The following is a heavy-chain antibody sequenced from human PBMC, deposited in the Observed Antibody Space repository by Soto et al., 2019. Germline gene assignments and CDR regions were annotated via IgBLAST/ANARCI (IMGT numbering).Heavy chain of an antibody. J-gene: IGHJ5*02. Sequence: SETLSLKCSVSGGSISSSSYFWCWIRQQPGKALEWSGSIYYSGSTYYNPSLKSRVTVSVDTSKNQFSLKLSSVIAADTAVYHCARHPSDFWLDPCGKGTLVTVSS. D-gene: IGHD2-21*02. CDR1: GGSISSSSYF. CDR2: IYYSGST. CDR3: ARHPSDFWLDP. V-gene: IGHV4-39*01.